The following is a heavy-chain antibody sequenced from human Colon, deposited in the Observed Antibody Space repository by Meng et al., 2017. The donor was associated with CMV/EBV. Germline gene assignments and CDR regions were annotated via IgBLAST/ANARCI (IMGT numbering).Heavy chain of an antibody. J-gene: IGHJ4*02. CDR2: IKPSTGDT. Sequence: QVQLVQSGVEVKKPGPSVNLSCKASGYTFTGYWMHWVRQAPGQGLEWRGRIKPSTGDTNYAQNFQGRVTVTRDTSISTVYMEVNSLTSDETARYYCTREGFDYWGQGALVTVSS. CDR1: GYTFTGYW. V-gene: IGHV1-2*02. CDR3: TREGFDY.